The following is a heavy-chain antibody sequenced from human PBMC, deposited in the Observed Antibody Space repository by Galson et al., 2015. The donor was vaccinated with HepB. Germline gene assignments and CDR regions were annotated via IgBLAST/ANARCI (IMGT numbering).Heavy chain of an antibody. CDR2: LAYDGTSR. V-gene: IGHV3-30*04. CDR3: ARGDWGDAFWTSYHDAFDM. CDR1: GFSFSSYS. J-gene: IGHJ3*02. D-gene: IGHD3/OR15-3a*01. Sequence: SLRLSCAASGFSFSSYSMYWVRQAPGKGLEWVAVLAYDGTSRHYADSVRGRFTISRDDSKNTLFLHIDSLTPDDTAIYYCARGDWGDAFWTSYHDAFDMWGQGTVVTVSS.